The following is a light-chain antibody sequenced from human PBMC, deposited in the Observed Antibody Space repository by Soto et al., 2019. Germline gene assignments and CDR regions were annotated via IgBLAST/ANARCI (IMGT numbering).Light chain of an antibody. CDR2: GAS. CDR3: QQYNTWPRT. Sequence: EILRTQSPATLSLSPGERATLTCRASQSISSHLAWYQQRPGQAPRLLIHGASTRATGIPARFSGSGSGTEFTLTIASLKSEDFAVYYCQQYNTWPRTFGLGTKVDIK. J-gene: IGKJ1*01. CDR1: QSISSH. V-gene: IGKV3-15*01.